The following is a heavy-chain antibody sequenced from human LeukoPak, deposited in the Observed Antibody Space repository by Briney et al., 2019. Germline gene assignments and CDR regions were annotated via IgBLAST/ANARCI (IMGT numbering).Heavy chain of an antibody. CDR2: IYYSGST. D-gene: IGHD5-24*01. CDR3: ARRRGLYNYYYYGMDV. V-gene: IGHV4-39*01. Sequence: PSETLSLTCTVSGGSISSSSYYWGWIRQPPGKGLEWIGSIYYSGSTNYNPSLKSRVTISVDTSKNQFSLKLSSVTAADTAVYYCARRRGLYNYYYYGMDVWGQGTTVTVSS. CDR1: GGSISSSSYY. J-gene: IGHJ6*02.